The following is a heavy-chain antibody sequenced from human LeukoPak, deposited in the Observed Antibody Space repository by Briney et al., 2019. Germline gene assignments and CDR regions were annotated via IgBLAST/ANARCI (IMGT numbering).Heavy chain of an antibody. Sequence: GGSLRLSCAASGFTFSSYWMSWVRQAPGKGLEWVANIKQDGSEKYYVDSVKGRFTISRDNAKNSLYLQMNSLRAEDTAGYYCARDRRYCSGGSCKTTYFDYWGQGTLVTVSS. J-gene: IGHJ4*02. V-gene: IGHV3-7*01. CDR1: GFTFSSYW. CDR3: ARDRRYCSGGSCKTTYFDY. CDR2: IKQDGSEK. D-gene: IGHD2-15*01.